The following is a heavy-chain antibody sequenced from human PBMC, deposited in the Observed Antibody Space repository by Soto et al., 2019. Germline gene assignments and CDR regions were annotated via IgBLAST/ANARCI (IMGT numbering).Heavy chain of an antibody. CDR3: AGASSGYYYSILGY. D-gene: IGHD3-22*01. CDR2: IYSGGST. J-gene: IGHJ4*02. CDR1: GFTVSSNY. Sequence: EVQLVESGGGLVQPGGSLRLSCAASGFTVSSNYMSWVRQAPGKGLEWVSVIYSGGSTYYADSVKGRFTISRHNSKNTLYLQMNSLRAEDTAVYYCAGASSGYYYSILGYWGQGTLVTVSS. V-gene: IGHV3-53*04.